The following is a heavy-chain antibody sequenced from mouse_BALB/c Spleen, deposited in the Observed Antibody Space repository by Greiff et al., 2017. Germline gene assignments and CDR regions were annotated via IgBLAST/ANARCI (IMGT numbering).Heavy chain of an antibody. J-gene: IGHJ3*01. V-gene: IGHV1S29*02. Sequence: EVKLLESGPELVKPGASVKLSCTASGFTFTDYNMSWVQQRHGKSLEWIGNIYPYNGGTGYNQKVKSKFTLTVDNSSSTAYMELRSLTSEDAAVYYCARSRDVLAWFAYWGQGTLVTVSA. CDR1: GFTFTDYN. D-gene: IGHD4-1*01. CDR2: IYPYNGGT. CDR3: ARSRDVLAWFAY.